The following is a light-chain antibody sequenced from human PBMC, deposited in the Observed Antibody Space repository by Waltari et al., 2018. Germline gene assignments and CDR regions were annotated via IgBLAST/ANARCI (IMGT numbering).Light chain of an antibody. CDR1: SGHSNNV. Sequence: QLVLTQSPSASASLGASVKLTCTLSSGHSNNVIAWHQQQPEKGPRYLMKVNRNGSHSNGDEIPDRFSGSSSGAERYLTISSLQSEDEADYYCQTGGHGTWVFGGGTKLTVL. J-gene: IGLJ3*02. CDR3: QTGGHGTWV. CDR2: VNRNGSH. V-gene: IGLV4-69*02.